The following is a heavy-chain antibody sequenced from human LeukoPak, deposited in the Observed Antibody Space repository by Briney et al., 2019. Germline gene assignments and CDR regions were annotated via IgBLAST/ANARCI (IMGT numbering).Heavy chain of an antibody. CDR1: GFTFSSHA. CDR2: ISASGDAT. D-gene: IGHD2-21*01. V-gene: IGHV3-23*01. Sequence: GGSLRLSCAASGFTFSSHAMSWVRQAPGKGLEWVSAISASGDATYFPDSVKGRFTISRDNSKNTLSLQMSSLRVEDTAVYYCARETENCGGDCFDYWGQGTLVTVSS. CDR3: ARETENCGGDCFDY. J-gene: IGHJ4*02.